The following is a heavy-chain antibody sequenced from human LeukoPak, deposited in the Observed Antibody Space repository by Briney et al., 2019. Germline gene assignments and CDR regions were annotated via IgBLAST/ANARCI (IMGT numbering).Heavy chain of an antibody. Sequence: GGSLRLSCAASGFTFSSYAMHWVRQAPGKGLEYVSAISSNGGSTYYANSVKGRFTISRDNSKNTLYLQMGSLRAEDMAVYYCARGVYYDSSGQPQPFDYWGQGTLVTVSS. CDR3: ARGVYYDSSGQPQPFDY. V-gene: IGHV3-64*01. D-gene: IGHD3-22*01. CDR2: ISSNGGST. CDR1: GFTFSSYA. J-gene: IGHJ4*02.